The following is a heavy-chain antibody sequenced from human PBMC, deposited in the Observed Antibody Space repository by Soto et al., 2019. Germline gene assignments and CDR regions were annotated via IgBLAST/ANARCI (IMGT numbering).Heavy chain of an antibody. D-gene: IGHD4-4*01. Sequence: PSQSPSLTCPLSRGSFSGYCRSRGRLLPGPGLEWIGEIYHSGSTNYNPSLKSRVTISVDKSENQFSLKLSSVTAADTAVYYCARDLDYSNYHGQNWFDPWGQGTLVTVSS. CDR3: ARDLDYSNYHGQNWFDP. J-gene: IGHJ5*02. CDR1: RGSFSGYC. V-gene: IGHV4-4*02. CDR2: IYHSGST.